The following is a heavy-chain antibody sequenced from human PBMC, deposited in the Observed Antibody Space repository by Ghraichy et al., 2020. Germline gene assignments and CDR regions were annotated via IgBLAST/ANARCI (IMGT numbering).Heavy chain of an antibody. D-gene: IGHD4-17*01. J-gene: IGHJ3*02. V-gene: IGHV4-61*01. CDR2: IYYSGST. CDR3: ARDYGDSDAFDI. Sequence: SQTLSLTCTVSGGSVSSGSYYWSWIRQPPGKGLEWIGYIYYSGSTNYNPSLKSRVTISVDTSKNQFSLKLSSVTAADTAVYYCARDYGDSDAFDIWGQGTMVTVSS. CDR1: GGSVSSGSYY.